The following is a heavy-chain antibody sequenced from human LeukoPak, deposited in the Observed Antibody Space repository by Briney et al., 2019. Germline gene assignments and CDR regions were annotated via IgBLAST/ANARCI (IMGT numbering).Heavy chain of an antibody. CDR1: GFTFSSYT. J-gene: IGHJ4*02. D-gene: IGHD6-13*01. V-gene: IGHV3-23*01. CDR2: ISGSGVGT. CDR3: AKDGEQQRLGAMYYFDY. Sequence: GGSLRLSCAASGFTFSSYTMNWVRQAPGKGLEWVSGISGSGVGTYYADSVKGRFTISRDNSWNTLYLQMNSLRAEDTAVYYCAKDGEQQRLGAMYYFDYWGQGTLVTVSS.